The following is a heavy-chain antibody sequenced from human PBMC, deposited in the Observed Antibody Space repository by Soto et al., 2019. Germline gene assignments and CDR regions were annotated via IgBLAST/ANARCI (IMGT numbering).Heavy chain of an antibody. CDR3: ARGRYYGFWRGPKSRWFDP. V-gene: IGHV1-3*01. CDR2: INAGNGNT. J-gene: IGHJ5*02. Sequence: ASVKVSCKASGYTFTSYAMHWVRQAPGQRLEWMGWINAGNGNTKYSQKFQGRVTITRDTSASTAYMELSSLRSEDTAVYYCARGRYYGFWRGPKSRWFDPWGQGTLVTVSS. CDR1: GYTFTSYA. D-gene: IGHD3-3*01.